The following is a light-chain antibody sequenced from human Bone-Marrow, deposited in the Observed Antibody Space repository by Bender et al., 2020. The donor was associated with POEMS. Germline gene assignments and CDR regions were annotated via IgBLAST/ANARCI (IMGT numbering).Light chain of an antibody. CDR3: SSYTVTSDVV. Sequence: QSALTQPASASGSPGQSITISCSGSSSDVTDYKYVSWHQQHPGKAPKLIIYDVNNRPSSISDRFSGSKSDNTASLTISELQPVDEGDYYCSSYTVTSDVVFGSRTKLFVL. CDR2: DVN. J-gene: IGLJ1*01. CDR1: SSDVTDYKY. V-gene: IGLV2-14*03.